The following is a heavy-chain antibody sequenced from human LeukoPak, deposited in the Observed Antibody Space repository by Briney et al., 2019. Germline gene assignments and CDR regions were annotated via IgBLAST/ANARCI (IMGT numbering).Heavy chain of an antibody. CDR3: VRDYLATFSFAY. D-gene: IGHD3-16*02. CDR2: ITDSGDRT. J-gene: IGHJ4*02. CDR1: GFTFSREV. V-gene: IGHV3-64*02. Sequence: GGSLRLSCAGSGFTFSREVMHWVRQAPGKGLEHVSTITDSGDRTHYADSGKGRFTISRDNSKGTLFLQMDSLRAEATAIYYCVRDYLATFSFAYWGQGTLVNVSS.